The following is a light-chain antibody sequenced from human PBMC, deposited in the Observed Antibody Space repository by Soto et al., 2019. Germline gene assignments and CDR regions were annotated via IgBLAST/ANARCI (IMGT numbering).Light chain of an antibody. J-gene: IGLJ1*01. Sequence: QSALTQPPSASGSPGQSVTISCTGTSSEVGGYNYVSWYQQHPGKAPKLMIYEVSKRPSGVPDRFSGPKSGNTAALTVSGLQAEDEADYYCSSYAGSNNLGVFGTGTKLTVL. CDR3: SSYAGSNNLGV. CDR1: SSEVGGYNY. CDR2: EVS. V-gene: IGLV2-8*01.